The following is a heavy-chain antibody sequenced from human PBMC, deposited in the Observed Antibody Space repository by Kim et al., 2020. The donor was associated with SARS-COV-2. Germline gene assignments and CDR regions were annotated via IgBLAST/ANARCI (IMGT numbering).Heavy chain of an antibody. CDR1: GYSFANYW. D-gene: IGHD5-12*01. CDR2: IYPGDSNI. Sequence: GESLKISCKGSGYSFANYWIGWVRQMPGKGLEWMAIIYPGDSNIRYSPSFQGQVTISADKSITTAYLQWSSLKASDTAMYYCVRHEDGYNPFDYWGQGTLVTVSS. J-gene: IGHJ4*02. V-gene: IGHV5-51*01. CDR3: VRHEDGYNPFDY.